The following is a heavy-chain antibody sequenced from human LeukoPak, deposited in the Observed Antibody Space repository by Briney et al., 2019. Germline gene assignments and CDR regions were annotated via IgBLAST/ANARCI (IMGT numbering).Heavy chain of an antibody. CDR3: ARQSTTNSRYYGMDV. J-gene: IGHJ6*02. CDR1: GDSVSSNNAA. CDR2: TYYRSGWHN. D-gene: IGHD1-14*01. Sequence: SQTLSLTCAISGDSVSSNNAAWTWIRQSPSRGLEWLGRTYYRSGWHNDYAVSVQSRINIKPDTSKNQFSLQLNSVTPEDTAEYYCARQSTTNSRYYGMDVWGQGTTVIVSS. V-gene: IGHV6-1*01.